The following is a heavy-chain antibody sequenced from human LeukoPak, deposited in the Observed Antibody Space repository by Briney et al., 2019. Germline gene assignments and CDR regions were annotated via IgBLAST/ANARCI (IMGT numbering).Heavy chain of an antibody. Sequence: PGGSLRLSCAASGFTFNSYSMHWVRQAPGKGLEWVAVISYDGSNKYYADSVKGRFTISRDNSKNTLYLQMNSLRAEDTAVYYCARDASWYLHANLDYWGQGTLVTVSS. CDR1: GFTFNSYS. CDR2: ISYDGSNK. D-gene: IGHD6-13*01. V-gene: IGHV3-30*04. CDR3: ARDASWYLHANLDY. J-gene: IGHJ4*02.